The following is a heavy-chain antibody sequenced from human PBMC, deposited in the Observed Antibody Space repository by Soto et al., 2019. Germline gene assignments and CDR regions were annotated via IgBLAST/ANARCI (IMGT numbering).Heavy chain of an antibody. D-gene: IGHD5-12*01. CDR2: IIYSGDI. Sequence: QLQLQLSGPGLVKPSETLSLTCNVSGASISCYNYWGWFRQPPGKGLGWIGRIIYSGDIMYNPSLQVRLTLFVDTSKNQFSLKLSSVTAADTAVYYCVRHAQWIIMAYWGQGSLVTVSS. V-gene: IGHV4-39*01. CDR1: GASISCYNY. CDR3: VRHAQWIIMAY. J-gene: IGHJ4*02.